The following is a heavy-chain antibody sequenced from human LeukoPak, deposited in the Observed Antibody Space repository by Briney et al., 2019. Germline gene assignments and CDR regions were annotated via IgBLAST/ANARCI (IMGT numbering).Heavy chain of an antibody. D-gene: IGHD1-20*01. J-gene: IGHJ4*02. V-gene: IGHV3-30*14. CDR3: ARVVTGTTFRFDY. CDR2: ISYDGSNK. Sequence: GRSLRLSCAASGFTFSSYAMHWVRQAPGKGLEWVAVISYDGSNKYYADSVKGRFTISRDNSKNTLFLQMNSLRAEDTAVYYCARVVTGTTFRFDYWGQGTLVTVSS. CDR1: GFTFSSYA.